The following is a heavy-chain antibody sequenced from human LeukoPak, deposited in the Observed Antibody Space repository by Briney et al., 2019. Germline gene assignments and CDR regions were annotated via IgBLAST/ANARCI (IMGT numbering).Heavy chain of an antibody. D-gene: IGHD3-22*01. CDR2: IYTSGST. J-gene: IGHJ5*02. V-gene: IGHV4-61*02. CDR1: GGSISSGSYY. Sequence: PSETLSLTCTVSGGSISSGSYYWSWIRQPAGKGLEWIGRIYTSGSTNYNPSLKSRVTISVDTSKNQFSLKLSSVTAADTAVYYCARDRVSSGYGFDPWGQGTLVTVSS. CDR3: ARDRVSSGYGFDP.